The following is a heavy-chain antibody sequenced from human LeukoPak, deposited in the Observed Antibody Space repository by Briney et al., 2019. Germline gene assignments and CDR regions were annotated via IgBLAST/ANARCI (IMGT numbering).Heavy chain of an antibody. J-gene: IGHJ4*02. CDR1: GGSFSGYY. Sequence: SETLSLTCAVYGGSFSGYYWSWIRQPPGKGLEWIGEINHSGSTNYNPSLKSRVTISVDTSKNQFSLKLSSVTAADTAVYYCARSSGGSYGDFDYWGQGTLVTVSS. CDR2: INHSGST. D-gene: IGHD5-18*01. V-gene: IGHV4-34*01. CDR3: ARSSGGSYGDFDY.